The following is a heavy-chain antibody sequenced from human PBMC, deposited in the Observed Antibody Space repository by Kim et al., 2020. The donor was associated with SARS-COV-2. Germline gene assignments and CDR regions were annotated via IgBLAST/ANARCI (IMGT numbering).Heavy chain of an antibody. V-gene: IGHV1-69*01. Sequence: KFQGRVTITADESTSTAYMELSSLRSEDTAVYYCARGKGQLGPHGEYFQHWGQGTLVTVSS. D-gene: IGHD6-6*01. J-gene: IGHJ1*01. CDR3: ARGKGQLGPHGEYFQH.